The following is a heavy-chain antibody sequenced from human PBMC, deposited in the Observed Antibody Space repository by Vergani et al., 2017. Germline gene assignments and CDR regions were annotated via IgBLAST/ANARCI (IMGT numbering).Heavy chain of an antibody. CDR2: ISSSSSST. Sequence: EVQLVESGGGLVQPGGSLRLSCAASGFTFSSYELNWVRQAPGKGLEWVSYISSSSSSTNYADSVKGRFTISRDNAKNSLYLQMNRLRAEDTAVYYCARDVDATMVREDAFDIWGQGTMVTVSS. CDR1: GFTFSSYE. J-gene: IGHJ3*02. D-gene: IGHD3-10*01. V-gene: IGHV3-48*03. CDR3: ARDVDATMVREDAFDI.